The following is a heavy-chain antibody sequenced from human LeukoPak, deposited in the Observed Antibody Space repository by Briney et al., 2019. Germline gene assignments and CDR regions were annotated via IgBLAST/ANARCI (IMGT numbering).Heavy chain of an antibody. J-gene: IGHJ3*02. CDR3: ARDLVTVTKGFDI. CDR2: INQSGET. CDR1: GGSFSGYY. Sequence: SETLSLTCAVHGGSFSGYYWSWIRQPPGKGLEWIGEINQSGETNYNPSLMSRVTISEDTSKNQFSLKLRSVTAADTAVYYCARDLVTVTKGFDIWGQGTMVSVSS. V-gene: IGHV4-34*01. D-gene: IGHD4-17*01.